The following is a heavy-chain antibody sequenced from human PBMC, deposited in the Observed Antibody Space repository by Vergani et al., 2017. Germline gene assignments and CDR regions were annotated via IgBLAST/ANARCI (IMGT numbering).Heavy chain of an antibody. D-gene: IGHD2-15*01. CDR2: IYYSGST. CDR3: ASLGYCSGDSCYSGPHDY. Sequence: QLQLQESGPGLVKPSETLSLTCTVSGGSISSSSYYWGWIRQPPGKGLEWIGSIYYSGSTYYNPSLKSRVTISVDTSKNQFSLKLSSVTAADTAVYYCASLGYCSGDSCYSGPHDYWGQGTLVTVSS. J-gene: IGHJ4*02. CDR1: GGSISSSSYY. V-gene: IGHV4-39*01.